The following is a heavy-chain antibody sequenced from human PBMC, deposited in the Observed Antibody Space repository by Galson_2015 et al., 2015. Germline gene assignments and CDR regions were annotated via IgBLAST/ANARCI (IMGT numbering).Heavy chain of an antibody. CDR1: GYTFTSYD. Sequence: SVKVSCKASGYTFTSYDINWVRQATGQGLEWMGWMNPNSGNTGYAQKFQGRVTMTRNTSISTAYMELSSLRSEDTAVYYCAREFHPDHWFDPWGQGTLVTVSS. J-gene: IGHJ5*02. CDR3: AREFHPDHWFDP. V-gene: IGHV1-8*01. CDR2: MNPNSGNT. D-gene: IGHD1-14*01.